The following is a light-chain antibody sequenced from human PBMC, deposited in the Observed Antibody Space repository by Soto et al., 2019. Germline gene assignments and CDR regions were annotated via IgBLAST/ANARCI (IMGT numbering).Light chain of an antibody. CDR1: FSNIGSNT. Sequence: QSVLTQPPSASGTPGHGVTISCSGSFSNIGSNTVNWYQQLPGTAPKLLIYSDHQGPSGVPDRFSGSKSGTSASLDISGLQSEDEADYYCAAWDDNLNGPVFGGGTKLTVL. CDR2: SDH. V-gene: IGLV1-44*01. J-gene: IGLJ2*01. CDR3: AAWDDNLNGPV.